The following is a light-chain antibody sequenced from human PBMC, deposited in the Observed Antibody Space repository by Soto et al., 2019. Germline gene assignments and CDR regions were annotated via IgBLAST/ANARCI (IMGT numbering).Light chain of an antibody. V-gene: IGKV3-20*01. J-gene: IGKJ1*01. CDR1: QSFSSNS. CDR3: QHYSGDRAT. Sequence: EIVLTQSPGTLSLSPGERATLSCRASQSFSSNSLGWYQQKLGQAPRLLIYDASNRATGIPDRFSGSGSGTEFTLTINSLRPDDFATYYCQHYSGDRATFGQGTKVDIK. CDR2: DAS.